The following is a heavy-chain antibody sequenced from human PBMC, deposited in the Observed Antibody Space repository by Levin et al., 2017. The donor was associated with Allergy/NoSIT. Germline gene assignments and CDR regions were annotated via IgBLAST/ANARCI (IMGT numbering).Heavy chain of an antibody. CDR1: GYTFTSYD. D-gene: IGHD6-13*01. CDR2: MNPNSGNT. Sequence: GESLKISCKASGYTFTSYDINWVRQATGQGLEWMGWMNPNSGNTGYAQKFQGRVTMTRNTSISTAYMELSSLRSEDTAVYYCARGVAAAGTRAKWFDPWGQGTLVTVSS. V-gene: IGHV1-8*01. CDR3: ARGVAAAGTRAKWFDP. J-gene: IGHJ5*02.